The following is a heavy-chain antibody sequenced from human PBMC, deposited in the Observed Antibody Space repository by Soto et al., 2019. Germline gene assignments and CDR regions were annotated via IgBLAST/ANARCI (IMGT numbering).Heavy chain of an antibody. J-gene: IGHJ6*02. CDR3: ARDDVMYSSSWYYYYGMDV. Sequence: PSETLSLTCTVSVGSISSSSYYWFWIRQPAWKGLEWIGRIYTSGSTNYNPSLKSRVTMSVDTSKNQFSLKLSSVTAADTAVYYCARDDVMYSSSWYYYYGMDVWGQGTTVTVSS. CDR1: VGSISSSSYY. V-gene: IGHV4-61*02. D-gene: IGHD6-13*01. CDR2: IYTSGST.